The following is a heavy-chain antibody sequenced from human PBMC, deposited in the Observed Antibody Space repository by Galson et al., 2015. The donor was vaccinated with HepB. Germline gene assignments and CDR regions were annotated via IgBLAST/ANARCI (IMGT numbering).Heavy chain of an antibody. D-gene: IGHD3-22*01. CDR1: GGTFSSYA. CDR3: ARWMVSGDSSGYYYGRSSEYFDY. V-gene: IGHV1-69*13. CDR2: IIPIFGTA. J-gene: IGHJ4*02. Sequence: SVKVSCKASGGTFSSYAISWVRQAPGQGLEWMGGIIPIFGTANYAQKFQGRVTITADESTSTAYMELSSLKASDTAMYYCARWMVSGDSSGYYYGRSSEYFDYWGQGTLVTVSS.